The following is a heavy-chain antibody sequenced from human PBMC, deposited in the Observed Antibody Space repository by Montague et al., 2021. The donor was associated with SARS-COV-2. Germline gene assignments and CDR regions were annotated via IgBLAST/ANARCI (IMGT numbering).Heavy chain of an antibody. CDR3: ARRVSWVTMIVVVAYFDY. D-gene: IGHD3-22*01. V-gene: IGHV4-39*07. CDR2: IYYSGST. CDR1: GGSISSSSYY. Sequence: SETLSLTCTVSGGSISSSSYYWGWIRQPPGKGLEWIGSIYYSGSTYYNPSLKGRVTISVDKSKNQFSLKLSSVTAADTAVYYCARRVSWVTMIVVVAYFDYWGQGTLVTVSS. J-gene: IGHJ4*02.